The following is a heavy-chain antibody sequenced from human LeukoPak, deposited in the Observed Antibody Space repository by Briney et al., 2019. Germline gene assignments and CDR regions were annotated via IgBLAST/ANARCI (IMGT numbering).Heavy chain of an antibody. CDR3: ARAAVHYNSVMDV. Sequence: GASVKVSCKASGYTFTTYHIHWVRQAPGQGLEWMGIINPGDGSTSYAQKFQGRVTVTRDTSTSTVYMDLSSLRSEDTAVYYCARAAVHYNSVMDVWGQGTTVTVS. CDR1: GYTFTTYH. V-gene: IGHV1-46*01. J-gene: IGHJ6*02. D-gene: IGHD6-25*01. CDR2: INPGDGST.